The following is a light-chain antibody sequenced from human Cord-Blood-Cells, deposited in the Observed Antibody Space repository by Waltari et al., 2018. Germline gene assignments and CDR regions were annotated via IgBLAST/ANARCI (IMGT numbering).Light chain of an antibody. CDR2: EGS. Sequence: QSALTQPASVSGSPGQSNTISCTGTSSDVGSYNLFSWSQQPPGKAPKLMIYEGSKRPSGVSNRFSGSKSGNTASLTISGLQAEDEADYYCCSYAGSSTWVFGGGTKLTVL. CDR1: SSDVGSYNL. J-gene: IGLJ3*02. CDR3: CSYAGSSTWV. V-gene: IGLV2-23*01.